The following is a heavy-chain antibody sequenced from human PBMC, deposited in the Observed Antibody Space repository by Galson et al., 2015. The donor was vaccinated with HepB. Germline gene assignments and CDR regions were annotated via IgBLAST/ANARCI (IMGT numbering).Heavy chain of an antibody. CDR1: GYTFSTYS. J-gene: IGHJ5*02. Sequence: SVKVSCKASGYTFSTYSITWVRQAPGQGLEWMGWISGYNHKTNYAQKLQGRVTMTTDTSTSTAYMELRSLRSDDTAVYYCARGALVLGVGGTQNNWLDPWGPGTLVTVSS. V-gene: IGHV1-18*01. CDR3: ARGALVLGVGGTQNNWLDP. D-gene: IGHD2-15*01. CDR2: ISGYNHKT.